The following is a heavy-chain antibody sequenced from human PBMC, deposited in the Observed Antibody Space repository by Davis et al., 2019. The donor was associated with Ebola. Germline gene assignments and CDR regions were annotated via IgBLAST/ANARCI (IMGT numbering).Heavy chain of an antibody. V-gene: IGHV3-30*18. CDR1: GFTFSSYG. Sequence: PGGSLRLSCAASGFTFSSYGMHWVRQAPGKGLEWVAVISYDGSNKYYADSVKGRFTISRDNSKNTLYLQMNSLRAEDTAVYYCAKDGDVWGQGTTVTVSS. CDR2: ISYDGSNK. CDR3: AKDGDV. J-gene: IGHJ6*02.